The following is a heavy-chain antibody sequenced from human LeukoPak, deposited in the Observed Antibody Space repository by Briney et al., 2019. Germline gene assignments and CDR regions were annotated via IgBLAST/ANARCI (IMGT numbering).Heavy chain of an antibody. D-gene: IGHD3-10*01. CDR1: GYTFTGYF. CDR2: INPNNGGT. CDR3: ARDNPPPGNYLAF. J-gene: IGHJ4*02. V-gene: IGHV1-2*02. Sequence: ASVKVSCKTSGYTFTGYFMHWVRQAPGQVPEWMGWINPNNGGTNYAQKFLGRVTMTRDTSISTVYMELSRLRSDDAAVYYCARDNPPPGNYLAFWGRGTLVTVSS.